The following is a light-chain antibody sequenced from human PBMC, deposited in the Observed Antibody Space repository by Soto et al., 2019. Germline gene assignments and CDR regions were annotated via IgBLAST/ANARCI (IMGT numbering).Light chain of an antibody. CDR1: QCVSNNY. V-gene: IGKV3-20*01. CDR3: QQYGSSGT. CDR2: GAS. Sequence: EIVLTQSPRTLSLSPGERATLSCRASQCVSNNYLAWYQQKPGQAPRLLIYGASNRATGIPDRFSGSGSGTDFTLTISRLEPEDFAVYYCQQYGSSGTFGQGTKVEIK. J-gene: IGKJ1*01.